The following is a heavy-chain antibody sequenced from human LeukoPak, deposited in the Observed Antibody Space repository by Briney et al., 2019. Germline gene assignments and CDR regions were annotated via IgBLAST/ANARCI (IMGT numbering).Heavy chain of an antibody. CDR2: IRSSRSDK. Sequence: GGSLRLSCAASGFTFSSYSMNWVRQAPGKGLEWVSSIRSSRSDKYYVDSVKGRFTISRDNAKNSLYLQMNSLRAEDTAVYYCARRRDGYPPYYWGQGTLVTVSS. CDR3: ARRRDGYPPYY. CDR1: GFTFSSYS. J-gene: IGHJ4*02. D-gene: IGHD5-24*01. V-gene: IGHV3-21*04.